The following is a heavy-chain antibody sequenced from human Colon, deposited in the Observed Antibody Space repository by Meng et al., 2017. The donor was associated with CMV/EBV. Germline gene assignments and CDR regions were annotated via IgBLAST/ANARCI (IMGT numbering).Heavy chain of an antibody. Sequence: SCTVSGGSLNGYYWSWIRQTPGRGLEWIGYIFFSGRTDYNPSVKSRVSLSVDTSKKQFSLQLRSVTAADTAVYYCARVGKSFFGDLLPYYFDFWGQGALVTVSS. CDR3: ARVGKSFFGDLLPYYFDF. D-gene: IGHD3-10*01. CDR2: IFFSGRT. J-gene: IGHJ4*02. CDR1: GGSLNGYY. V-gene: IGHV4-59*01.